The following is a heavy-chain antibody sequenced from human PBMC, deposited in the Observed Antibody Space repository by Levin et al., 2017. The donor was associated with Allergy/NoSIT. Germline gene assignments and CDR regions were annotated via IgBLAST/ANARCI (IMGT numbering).Heavy chain of an antibody. D-gene: IGHD3-9*01. CDR3: ARHVGATSYDILTGFDF. CDR2: MYYSGSA. Sequence: SETLSLTCTVSGASIRSSSYYWGWIRQPPGKGLEWIGSMYYSGSAYYNPSLKSRVTISVDTSKNQFSLRLSSVTAADTAVSYCARHVGATSYDILTGFDFWGQGNLVTVSS. CDR1: GASIRSSSYY. J-gene: IGHJ4*02. V-gene: IGHV4-39*01.